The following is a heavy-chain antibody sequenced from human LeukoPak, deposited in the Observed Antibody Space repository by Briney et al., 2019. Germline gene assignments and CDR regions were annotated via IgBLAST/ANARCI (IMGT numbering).Heavy chain of an antibody. CDR1: GGTFSSYA. V-gene: IGHV1-69*04. CDR2: IIPILGIA. J-gene: IGHJ4*02. D-gene: IGHD6-25*01. CDR3: ARDRASSDFDY. Sequence: SVKVSCKASGGTFSSYANSWVRQAPGQGLEWMGRIIPILGIANYAQKFQGRVTITADKSTSTAYMELSSLRSEDTAVYYCARDRASSDFDYWGQGTLVTVSS.